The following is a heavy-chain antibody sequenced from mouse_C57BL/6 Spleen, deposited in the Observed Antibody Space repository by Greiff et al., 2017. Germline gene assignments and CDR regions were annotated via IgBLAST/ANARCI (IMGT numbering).Heavy chain of an antibody. CDR3: ARLLLNDAMDY. CDR2: ISGGGGNT. D-gene: IGHD1-1*01. CDR1: GFTFSSYT. Sequence: EVQLVESGGGLVKPGGSLKLSCAASGFTFSSYTMSWVRQTPEKRLEWVATISGGGGNTYYPDSVKGRFTISRDNAKNTLYLQMSSLRSEDTALYYCARLLLNDAMDYWGQGTSVTVSS. V-gene: IGHV5-9*01. J-gene: IGHJ4*01.